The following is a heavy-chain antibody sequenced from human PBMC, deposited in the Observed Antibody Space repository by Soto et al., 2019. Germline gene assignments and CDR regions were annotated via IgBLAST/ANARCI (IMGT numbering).Heavy chain of an antibody. D-gene: IGHD2-2*01. Sequence: QVQLQESGPGLVKPSETLSLTCTVSGGSISSYYWSWIRQPPGKGLEWIGYIYYSGSTNYNPSLKSRVTLSVDTSKNPFSLKLSSVTAADTAVYYCAIALLGYCSSTSCYPPMDVWGKGTTVTVSS. V-gene: IGHV4-59*01. J-gene: IGHJ6*03. CDR1: GGSISSYY. CDR3: AIALLGYCSSTSCYPPMDV. CDR2: IYYSGST.